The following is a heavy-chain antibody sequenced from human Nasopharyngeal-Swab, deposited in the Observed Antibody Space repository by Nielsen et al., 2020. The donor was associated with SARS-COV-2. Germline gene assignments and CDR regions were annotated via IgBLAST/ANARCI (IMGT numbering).Heavy chain of an antibody. J-gene: IGHJ4*02. CDR2: ISGGGST. CDR3: ASGLDGLDY. D-gene: IGHD2-2*03. Sequence: SETLSLTCTVSGASISDYFWKWIRQPPGKGLEWIGYISGGGSTNYNPSLKSRVNMSVDTSKNHFSLKLNSVSAADTALYYCASGLDGLDYWGQGTLVSVSS. V-gene: IGHV4-59*13. CDR1: GASISDYF.